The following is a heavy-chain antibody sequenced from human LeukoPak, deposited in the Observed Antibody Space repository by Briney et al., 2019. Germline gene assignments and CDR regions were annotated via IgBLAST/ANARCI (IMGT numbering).Heavy chain of an antibody. CDR2: IYYSGST. CDR3: ARVKARYSYGSRFDY. Sequence: PSETLSLTCTVSGGSISSGDYYWSWIRQPPGKGLEWIGYIYYSGSTYYNPSLKSRVTISVDTSKNQFSLKLSSVTAADTAVYYCARVKARYSYGSRFDYWGQGTLVTVSS. V-gene: IGHV4-30-4*01. J-gene: IGHJ4*02. CDR1: GGSISSGDYY. D-gene: IGHD5-18*01.